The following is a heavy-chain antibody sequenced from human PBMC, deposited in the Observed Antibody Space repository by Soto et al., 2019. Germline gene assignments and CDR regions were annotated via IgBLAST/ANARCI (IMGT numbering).Heavy chain of an antibody. D-gene: IGHD1-1*01. CDR1: GYTFSSYG. J-gene: IGHJ4*02. CDR3: ARDPEYHSDATAVPESASFDY. CDR2: ISAYSGVT. V-gene: IGHV1-18*01. Sequence: GASVKVSCKSSGYTFSSYGVSWVRQAPGQGLEWLGWISAYSGVTNFAQKFQGRVTLTTDTPTSTVYMEMRSLTSDDTAVYYCARDPEYHSDATAVPESASFDYWGQRTLVTVSS.